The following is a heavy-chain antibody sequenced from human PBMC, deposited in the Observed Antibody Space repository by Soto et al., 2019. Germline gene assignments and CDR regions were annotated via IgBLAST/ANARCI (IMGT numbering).Heavy chain of an antibody. CDR3: ASCSGGSFAH. J-gene: IGHJ5*02. Sequence: GVCLNLYCPVCGYRFTLHFIGCVRQMPGKGLEWMGIIYPGISDTRYSPSFLGQVTISADKSISTAYLQWSSLKAADIAMSYCASCSGGSFAHGAQGTLVTSP. D-gene: IGHD2-15*01. V-gene: IGHV5-51*03. CDR1: GYRFTLHF. CDR2: IYPGISDT.